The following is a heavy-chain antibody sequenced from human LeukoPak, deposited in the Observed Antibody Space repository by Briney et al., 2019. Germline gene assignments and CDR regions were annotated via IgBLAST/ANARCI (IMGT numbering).Heavy chain of an antibody. CDR3: ARGSVYNPVYYYYGMDV. J-gene: IGHJ6*02. CDR2: ISPYIGTT. V-gene: IGHV1-18*01. Sequence: AAVKVSCKASGDTFISYGSSWVRQAPGQGLEGMGWISPYIGTTNYPQKLQRTVTMTTDTSTSTAYMELRSLRSDDPAVYYCARGSVYNPVYYYYGMDVWGQGTTVTVSS. D-gene: IGHD3-16*02. CDR1: GDTFISYG.